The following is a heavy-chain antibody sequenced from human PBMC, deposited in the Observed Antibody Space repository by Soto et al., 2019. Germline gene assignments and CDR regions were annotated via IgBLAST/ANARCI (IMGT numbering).Heavy chain of an antibody. CDR1: GFTFSSYA. CDR2: FTGSGSGGDT. D-gene: IGHD3-22*01. J-gene: IGHJ4*02. Sequence: GSLRLSCAASGFTFSSYAITLCRHSPCKWLEWVSTFTGSGSGGDTYYADSVKGRFTISRDNSKNTLYLQMNSLRVDDTAVYFCATDDSSAYYYRQDSFWGQGTLVTVSS. V-gene: IGHV3-23*01. CDR3: ATDDSSAYYYRQDSF.